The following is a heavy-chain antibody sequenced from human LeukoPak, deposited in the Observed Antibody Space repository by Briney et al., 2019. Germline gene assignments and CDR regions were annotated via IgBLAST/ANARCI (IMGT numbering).Heavy chain of an antibody. CDR2: IYYSGST. V-gene: IGHV4-59*08. CDR3: ARHWRVGYSSGPPNYYGMDV. J-gene: IGHJ6*02. D-gene: IGHD6-19*01. CDR1: GGSISSYY. Sequence: SETLSLTCTVSGGSISSYYWSWIRQPPGKGLEWIGYIYYSGSTNYNASLKSRVTISVDTSKNQFSLKLSSVTAADTAVYYCARHWRVGYSSGPPNYYGMDVWGQGTTVTVSS.